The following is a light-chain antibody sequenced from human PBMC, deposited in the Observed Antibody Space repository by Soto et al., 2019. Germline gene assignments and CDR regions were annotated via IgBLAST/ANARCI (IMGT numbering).Light chain of an antibody. J-gene: IGKJ3*01. Sequence: DIQLTQSPSFLSASVGDRVTITCRASQGITNYLAWYQQKPGKAPKLLIYAASTLQTGVPSRFSCGGSGTEFTLTISSLQPEDFATDYCQQLNSYPFTFGPGTKVDIK. CDR3: QQLNSYPFT. CDR1: QGITNY. V-gene: IGKV1-9*01. CDR2: AAS.